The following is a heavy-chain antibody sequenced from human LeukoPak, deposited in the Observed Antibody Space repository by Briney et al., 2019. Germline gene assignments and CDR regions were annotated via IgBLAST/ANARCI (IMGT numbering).Heavy chain of an antibody. Sequence: GVSETLPCTVSGLLFSNNWMHWLRRAPGKGLVWVSLIYNDGSTTIYAVSVKGRFTISRDNAKNTVYLQMNSLRAEGTAVYYCAIGGTYGSGSWGQGTLVTVSS. V-gene: IGHV3-74*01. CDR2: IYNDGSTT. D-gene: IGHD3-10*01. CDR1: GLLFSNNW. CDR3: AIGGTYGSGS. J-gene: IGHJ4*02.